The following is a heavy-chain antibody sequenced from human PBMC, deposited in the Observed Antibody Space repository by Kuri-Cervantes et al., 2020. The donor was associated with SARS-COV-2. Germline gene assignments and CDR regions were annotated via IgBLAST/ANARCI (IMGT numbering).Heavy chain of an antibody. CDR1: GFDFNLYA. CDR3: AKDMISRLLWFGESPYNWFDP. CDR2: FGDSGDST. D-gene: IGHD3-10*01. J-gene: IGHJ5*02. Sequence: GESLKISCTASGFDFNLYAISWVRQGPGKGLEWVSTFGDSGDSTYYADSVKGRFTISRDNSKDTLYLQMNSLRAEDTAVYYCAKDMISRLLWFGESPYNWFDPWGQGTLVTVSS. V-gene: IGHV3-23*01.